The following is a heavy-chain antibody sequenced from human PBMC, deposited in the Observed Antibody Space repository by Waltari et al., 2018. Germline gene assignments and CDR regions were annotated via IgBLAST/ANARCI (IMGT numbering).Heavy chain of an antibody. Sequence: QVQLVQSGAEVKKPGASVKVACKASGYTFTSYDINWVRQATGPGPEWMGWMKPNSSNPGLEQKFQGKVSITRNTAISTAYMELSSLRSEDTAVYYCARTFAIAATNWFDAWGQGTLVTVSS. J-gene: IGHJ5*02. V-gene: IGHV1-8*03. CDR1: GYTFTSYD. CDR3: ARTFAIAATNWFDA. CDR2: MKPNSSNP. D-gene: IGHD6-13*01.